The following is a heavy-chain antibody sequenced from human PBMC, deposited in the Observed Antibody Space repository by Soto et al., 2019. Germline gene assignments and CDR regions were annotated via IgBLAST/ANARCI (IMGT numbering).Heavy chain of an antibody. D-gene: IGHD4-17*01. V-gene: IGHV1-18*01. CDR2: ISAYNGNT. CDR1: GYTFTSYG. Sequence: QVQLVQSGADVKKPGASVKVSCKASGYTFTSYGISWVRQAPGQGLEWMGWISAYNGNTNYAQKLQGRVTMTTDTSTSTAYMELRSLRSDDTAVYYCARDLSDYGDYGTHGYWGQGTLVTVSS. J-gene: IGHJ4*02. CDR3: ARDLSDYGDYGTHGY.